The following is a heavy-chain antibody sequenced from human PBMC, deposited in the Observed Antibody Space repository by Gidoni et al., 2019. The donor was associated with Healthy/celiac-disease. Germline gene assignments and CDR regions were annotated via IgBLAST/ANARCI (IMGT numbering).Heavy chain of an antibody. CDR1: GYSISSGYY. CDR3: AREWVRQPVDY. J-gene: IGHJ4*02. D-gene: IGHD6-6*01. Sequence: QVQLQESGPGLVKPSETLSLTCTVSGYSISSGYYWGWIRQPPGKGLEWIGSIYHSGSTYYNPSLKSRVTISVDTYKNQFSLKLSSVTAADTAVYYCAREWVRQPVDYWGQGTLVTVSS. V-gene: IGHV4-38-2*02. CDR2: IYHSGST.